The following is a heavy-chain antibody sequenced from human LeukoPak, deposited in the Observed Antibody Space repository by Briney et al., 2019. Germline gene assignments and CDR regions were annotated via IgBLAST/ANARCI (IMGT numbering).Heavy chain of an antibody. CDR1: RFTFGDYA. V-gene: IGHV3-49*04. CDR2: IRSKAYGGTT. CDR3: TRYYGDYVFFSDY. J-gene: IGHJ4*02. D-gene: IGHD4-17*01. Sequence: TGGSLRLSCTASRFTFGDYAMSWVRQAPGKGLEWVGFIRSKAYGGTTEYAASVKGRFTISRDDSKSIAYLQMNSLKTEDTAVYYCTRYYGDYVFFSDYWGQGTLVTVSS.